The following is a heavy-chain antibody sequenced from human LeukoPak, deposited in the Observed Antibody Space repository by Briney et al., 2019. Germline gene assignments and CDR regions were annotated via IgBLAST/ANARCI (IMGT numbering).Heavy chain of an antibody. CDR1: GFTFSSYG. CDR3: ANGRSSSGALQHDY. D-gene: IGHD6-19*01. J-gene: IGHJ4*02. Sequence: PGGSLRLSCAASGFTFSSYGMYWVRRAPGKGLEWVSAISAGGGSTYYADSVKGRFTISRDNSKNTLYLQMNSLRAEDTALYFCANGRSSSGALQHDYWGQGTLVTVSS. V-gene: IGHV3-23*01. CDR2: ISAGGGST.